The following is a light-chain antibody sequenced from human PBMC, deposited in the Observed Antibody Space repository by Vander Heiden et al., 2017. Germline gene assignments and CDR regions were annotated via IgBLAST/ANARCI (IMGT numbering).Light chain of an antibody. CDR3: QQDDSLPST. CDR2: AAS. CDR1: QNISSY. J-gene: IGKJ2*01. Sequence: VIWTTQPPSLLSASTGDRVTISCLMSQNISSYLAWYQQKPGKAPELLIYAASTLQSGVPSRFSGSGSGTDFTLTISSLQAEDFATYYCQQDDSLPSTFGQGTKVEIK. V-gene: IGKV1D-8*01.